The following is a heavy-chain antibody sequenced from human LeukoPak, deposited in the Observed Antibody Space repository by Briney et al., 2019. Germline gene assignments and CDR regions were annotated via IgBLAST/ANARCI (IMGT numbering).Heavy chain of an antibody. Sequence: GGSLRLSCAASGFSFDDYGMSWVRLAPGRGLEWVSNINWNGGRTGYADSVKGRFTISRDNAKNSLYLQMNSLRAEDTALYYCAGDGRYSSGCYNYWGQGTLVIVSA. CDR2: INWNGGRT. CDR3: AGDGRYSSGCYNY. V-gene: IGHV3-20*04. CDR1: GFSFDDYG. D-gene: IGHD6-19*01. J-gene: IGHJ4*02.